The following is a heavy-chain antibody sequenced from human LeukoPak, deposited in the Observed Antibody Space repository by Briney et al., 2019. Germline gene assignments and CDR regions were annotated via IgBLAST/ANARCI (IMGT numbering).Heavy chain of an antibody. CDR1: GFTFDDYA. CDR3: AKDLSGSWFYYMDV. V-gene: IGHV3-9*01. CDR2: ISWNSGSI. J-gene: IGHJ6*03. Sequence: GGSLRLSCAASGFTFDDYAMHWVRQAPGKGLEWVSGISWNSGSIGYADSVKGRFTNSRDNAKNSLYLQTNSLRAEDTALYYCAKDLSGSWFYYMDVWGKGTTVTVSS. D-gene: IGHD3-9*01.